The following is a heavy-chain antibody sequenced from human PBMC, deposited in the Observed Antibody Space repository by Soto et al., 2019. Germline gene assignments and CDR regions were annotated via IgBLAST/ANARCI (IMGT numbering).Heavy chain of an antibody. Sequence: RGSLRLSCLASGFTFISSFMGWIRQAPGKGLEWVANINQDGGVTYYVDSVEGRFTISRDNTKDSLYLQMNSLRGEDTAIYYCARYYRGSGRYFFDYWGQGTPVTVSS. D-gene: IGHD6-19*01. V-gene: IGHV3-7*03. CDR3: ARYYRGSGRYFFDY. CDR1: GFTFISSF. J-gene: IGHJ4*02. CDR2: INQDGGVT.